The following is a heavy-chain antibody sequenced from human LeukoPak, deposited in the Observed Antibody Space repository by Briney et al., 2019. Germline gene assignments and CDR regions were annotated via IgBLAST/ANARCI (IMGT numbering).Heavy chain of an antibody. CDR2: IYYSGST. CDR3: ARHLGDCSGGSCSYAFDI. Sequence: PSETLSLTCTVSGGSISSYYWSWIRQPPGKGLEWIGYIYYSGSTNYNPSLKSRVTISVDTSKNQFSLKLSSVTAADTAVYYCARHLGDCSGGSCSYAFDIWGQGTMVTVSS. J-gene: IGHJ3*02. D-gene: IGHD2-15*01. CDR1: GGSISSYY. V-gene: IGHV4-59*08.